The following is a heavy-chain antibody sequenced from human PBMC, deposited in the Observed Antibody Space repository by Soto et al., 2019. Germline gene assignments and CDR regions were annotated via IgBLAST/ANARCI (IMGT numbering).Heavy chain of an antibody. D-gene: IGHD5-18*01. CDR3: AREDDEYSYGFWHTAGMDV. CDR1: GFTFSSYA. V-gene: IGHV3-30-3*01. CDR2: ISYDGSNK. J-gene: IGHJ6*02. Sequence: QVQLVESGGGVVQPGRSLRLSCAASGFTFSSYAMHWVRQAPGKGLEWVAVISYDGSNKYYADSVKGRFTISRDNSKNXLXQQMNSLRAEDTAVYYCAREDDEYSYGFWHTAGMDVWGQGTTVTVSS.